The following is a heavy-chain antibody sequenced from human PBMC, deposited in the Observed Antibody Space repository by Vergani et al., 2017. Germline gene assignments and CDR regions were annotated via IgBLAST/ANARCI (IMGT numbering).Heavy chain of an antibody. J-gene: IGHJ4*02. Sequence: EVQLVQSGAEVKKPGESLKISCKGSGYSFRTYWIGWVRQMPGKGLQWMGNINPIDSKIAYSPSFQGQAIMSLDKSITTAYLQWRSLKASDTAIYYCTRHVPCGDGACLHFDHWGQGTQVTVSS. D-gene: IGHD2-21*01. CDR2: INPIDSKI. CDR3: TRHVPCGDGACLHFDH. CDR1: GYSFRTYW. V-gene: IGHV5-51*01.